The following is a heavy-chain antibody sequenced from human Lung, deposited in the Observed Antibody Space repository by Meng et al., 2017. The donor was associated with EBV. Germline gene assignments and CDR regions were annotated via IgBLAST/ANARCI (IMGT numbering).Heavy chain of an antibody. CDR1: GYTFTING. V-gene: IGHV1-18*01. CDR3: ARNRPRGVATGANWFDP. J-gene: IGHJ5*02. D-gene: IGHD5-12*01. Sequence: QVQLVQSGAEVKKPXXSVKVSXKASGYTFTINGISWVRQAPGQGLEWMGWISAYNGNTNYAQKLQGRVTMTTDTSTSTAYMELRSLRSDDTAVYYCARNRPRGVATGANWFDPWGQGTLVTVSS. CDR2: ISAYNGNT.